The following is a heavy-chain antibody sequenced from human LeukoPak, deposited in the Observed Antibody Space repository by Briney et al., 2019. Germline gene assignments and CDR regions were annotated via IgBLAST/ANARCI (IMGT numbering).Heavy chain of an antibody. CDR3: ARLSLGATGAYYFDY. V-gene: IGHV4-34*01. Sequence: SGTLSLTCAVYGGSFSGYHWSWIRRPPGKGLEWIGEINHSGSTNYNPSLKSRVTISVDTSKNQFSLKLSSVTAADTAVYYCARLSLGATGAYYFDYWGQGTLVTVSS. D-gene: IGHD1-26*01. J-gene: IGHJ4*02. CDR1: GGSFSGYH. CDR2: INHSGST.